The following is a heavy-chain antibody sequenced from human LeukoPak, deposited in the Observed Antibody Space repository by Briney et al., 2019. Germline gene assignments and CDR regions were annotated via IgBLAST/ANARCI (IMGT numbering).Heavy chain of an antibody. D-gene: IGHD3-10*01. V-gene: IGHV3-48*01. CDR2: ISLSSSSI. J-gene: IGHJ4*02. Sequence: PGGSLRLSCAASGFTFSHYGMHWVRQAPGKGLEWVSYISLSSSSIYYADSLKGRFTISRDNAKNSLYLQMNSLRAEDTAVYYCARGGYDSGSYYKGPLYYFDYWGQGTLVTVSS. CDR3: ARGGYDSGSYYKGPLYYFDY. CDR1: GFTFSHYG.